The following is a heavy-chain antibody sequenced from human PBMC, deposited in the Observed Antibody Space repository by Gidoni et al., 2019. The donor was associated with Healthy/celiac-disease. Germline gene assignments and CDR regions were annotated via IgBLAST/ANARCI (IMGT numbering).Heavy chain of an antibody. D-gene: IGHD2-15*01. CDR3: TTELTVVSDY. Sequence: EVQLVESGGGLVKPGGSLRLSCAASGFTFSNAWMSWVRQAPGKGLEWVCRIKSKTDGGTTDYAAPVKGRFTISRDDSKNTLYLQMNSLKTEDTAVYYCTTELTVVSDYWGQGTLVTVSS. CDR2: IKSKTDGGTT. J-gene: IGHJ4*02. V-gene: IGHV3-15*01. CDR1: GFTFSNAW.